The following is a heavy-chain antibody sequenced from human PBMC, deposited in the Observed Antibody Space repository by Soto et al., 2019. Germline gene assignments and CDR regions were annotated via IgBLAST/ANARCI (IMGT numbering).Heavy chain of an antibody. J-gene: IGHJ4*02. D-gene: IGHD3-3*01. CDR2: ISAYNGNT. V-gene: IGHV1-18*04. CDR3: AGAPRRYYDFWSVYYGYYFDY. Sequence: ASVTVSCKASGYTFTSYGISWVRQAPGQGLEWMGWISAYNGNTNYAQKLQGRVTMTTDTSTSTAYMELRSLRSDDTAVYYCAGAPRRYYDFWSVYYGYYFDYWGQGTLVTVSS. CDR1: GYTFTSYG.